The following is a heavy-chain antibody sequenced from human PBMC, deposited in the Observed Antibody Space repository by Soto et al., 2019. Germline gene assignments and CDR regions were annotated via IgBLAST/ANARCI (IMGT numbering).Heavy chain of an antibody. CDR2: IKQDGSEK. J-gene: IGHJ5*02. Sequence: GGSLRLSCAASGFTFSSYWMSWVRQAPGKGLEWVANIKQDGSEKYYVDSVKGRFTISRDNAKNSLYLQMNSLRAEDTAVYYCARDLWFGDSGLDPWGQGTLVTVSS. D-gene: IGHD3-10*01. V-gene: IGHV3-7*01. CDR1: GFTFSSYW. CDR3: ARDLWFGDSGLDP.